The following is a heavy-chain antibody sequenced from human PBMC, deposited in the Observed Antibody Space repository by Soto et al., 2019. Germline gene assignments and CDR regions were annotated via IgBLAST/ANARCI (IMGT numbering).Heavy chain of an antibody. Sequence: SETLSLTCAVYGGSFSGYYWSWIRQPPGKGLEWIGEINHSGSTNYNPSLKSRVTISVDTSKNQFSLKLSSVTAADTAVYYCARVGPGGYSYAREMGDFDDWGQGTLVTVSS. CDR3: ARVGPGGYSYAREMGDFDD. D-gene: IGHD5-18*01. J-gene: IGHJ4*02. CDR2: INHSGST. V-gene: IGHV4-34*01. CDR1: GGSFSGYY.